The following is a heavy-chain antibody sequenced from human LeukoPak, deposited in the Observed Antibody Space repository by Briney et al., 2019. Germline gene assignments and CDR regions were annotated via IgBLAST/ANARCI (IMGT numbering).Heavy chain of an antibody. CDR1: GFTFSRYA. CDR2: ISYDGSNK. CDR3: ASDYSDSRSSYIDY. V-gene: IGHV3-30*01. D-gene: IGHD3-10*01. J-gene: IGHJ4*02. Sequence: GGSLRLSCAASGFTFSRYAMYWVRQAPGKGLEWVAVISYDGSNKYYADSVKGRFSISRDNSQNTLYLQMNSLRAEDTAVYYCASDYSDSRSSYIDYWGQGTLVTVSS.